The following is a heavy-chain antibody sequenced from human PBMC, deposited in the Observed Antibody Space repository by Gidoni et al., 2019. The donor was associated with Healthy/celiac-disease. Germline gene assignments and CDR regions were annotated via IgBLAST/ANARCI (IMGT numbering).Heavy chain of an antibody. Sequence: QVHLVQTEADMKKPGSSVQDSCKASRGTFSSYTISGVRQAPGQVLAWMGRIIPILGIAKYAQKFQGRVTITADKSSSTAYMELSSLRSEATAVYYCARVEYVDYAAWGQGTLVTVPS. CDR1: RGTFSSYT. D-gene: IGHD4-17*01. J-gene: IGHJ5*02. CDR2: IIPILGIA. V-gene: IGHV1-69*04. CDR3: ARVEYVDYAA.